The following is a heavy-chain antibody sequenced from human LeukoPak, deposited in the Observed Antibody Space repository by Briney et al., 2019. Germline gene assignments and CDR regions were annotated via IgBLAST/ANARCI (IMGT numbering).Heavy chain of an antibody. CDR1: GFTFDDYA. J-gene: IGHJ4*02. CDR3: AKDTRTWDWDRAFDY. CDR2: ISWNSGSI. Sequence: HPGGSLRLSCAASGFTFDDYAMHWVRQAPGKGLEWVSGISWNSGSIGYADSVKGRFTISRDNAKNSLYLQMNSLRAEDTALYYCAKDTRTWDWDRAFDYWGQGTLVTVSS. D-gene: IGHD3/OR15-3a*01. V-gene: IGHV3-9*01.